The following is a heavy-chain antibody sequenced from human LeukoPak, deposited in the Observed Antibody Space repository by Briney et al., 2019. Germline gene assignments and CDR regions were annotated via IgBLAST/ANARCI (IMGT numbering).Heavy chain of an antibody. CDR1: GGSFSGYY. Sequence: SETLSLTCAVYGGSFSGYYWSWIRQPPGKGLEWIGEINHSGSTNYNPSLKSRVTISVDTSKNQFSLKLSSVTAADTAVYYCARGPRITIFGVVINPFDYWGQGTLVTVSS. D-gene: IGHD3-3*01. CDR3: ARGPRITIFGVVINPFDY. J-gene: IGHJ4*02. CDR2: INHSGST. V-gene: IGHV4-34*01.